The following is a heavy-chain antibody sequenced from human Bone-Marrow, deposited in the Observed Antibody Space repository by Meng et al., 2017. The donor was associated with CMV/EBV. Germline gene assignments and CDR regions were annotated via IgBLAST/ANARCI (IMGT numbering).Heavy chain of an antibody. CDR1: GYTFTSYY. Sequence: ASVKVSCKASGYTFTSYYMHWVRQAPGQGLEWMGIINPSGGSTSYAQKFQGRVTMTRNTSISTAYMELSSLRSEDTAVYYCARVRCSSTSCYTVRLFWLNYYGMDVWGQGTTVTVSS. J-gene: IGHJ6*02. CDR2: INPSGGST. CDR3: ARVRCSSTSCYTVRLFWLNYYGMDV. D-gene: IGHD2-2*02. V-gene: IGHV1-46*01.